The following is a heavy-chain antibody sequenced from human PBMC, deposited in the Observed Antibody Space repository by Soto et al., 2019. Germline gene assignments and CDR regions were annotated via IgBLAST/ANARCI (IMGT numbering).Heavy chain of an antibody. CDR3: AKDGQYRTDGFDV. Sequence: WGALRISCAASGFTFSSHGIIWGRQAPGKGLEWIAGLSRGGGTTYYADSVKGRFTISRDNSKNTLDLIMNSLKVEDTALYYCAKDGQYRTDGFDVWGQGTMVTVSS. J-gene: IGHJ3*01. D-gene: IGHD6-6*01. V-gene: IGHV3-23*01. CDR2: LSRGGGTT. CDR1: GFTFSSHG.